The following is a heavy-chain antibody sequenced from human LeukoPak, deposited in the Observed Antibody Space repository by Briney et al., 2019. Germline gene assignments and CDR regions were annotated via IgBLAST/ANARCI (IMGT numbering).Heavy chain of an antibody. J-gene: IGHJ4*02. CDR2: IKQDGSRQ. CDR1: GFTFSDFW. CDR3: ARGEYSSGY. D-gene: IGHD5-18*01. V-gene: IGHV3-7*01. Sequence: SGGSLRLSCAASGFTFSDFWMSWVRQAPGKGLEWVANIKQDGSRQYYLDSVKGRFTISRDNAKNSLYLQMNSLRAEDTAVYYRARGEYSSGYWGQGTLVTVSS.